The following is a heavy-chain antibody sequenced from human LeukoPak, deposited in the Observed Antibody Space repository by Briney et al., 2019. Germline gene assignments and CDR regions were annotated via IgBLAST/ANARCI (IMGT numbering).Heavy chain of an antibody. D-gene: IGHD6-13*01. J-gene: IGHJ5*02. V-gene: IGHV3-48*01. Sequence: GGSLRLSCAASGFTFSSYSMNWVRQAPGKGLEWVSYISSSSSTIYYADSVKGRFTISRDNAKNSLYLQMNSLRAEDTAVYYCAREKLYSSSWYVMSHWFDPWGQGTLVTVSS. CDR3: AREKLYSSSWYVMSHWFDP. CDR2: ISSSSSTI. CDR1: GFTFSSYS.